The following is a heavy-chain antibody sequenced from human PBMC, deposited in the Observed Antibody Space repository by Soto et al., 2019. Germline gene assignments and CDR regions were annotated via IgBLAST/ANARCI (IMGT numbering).Heavy chain of an antibody. J-gene: IGHJ5*02. V-gene: IGHV4-39*07. D-gene: IGHD1-1*01. CDR2: IYYNRST. CDR3: VIQAGFLHGLRWFDP. Sequence: QLQLQESGPGLVKPSETLSLTCSVSGGSVSSSHYYWGWIRQPPGQGPEWIGSIYYNRSTHYNLSLKSRVTISVDTSRKQFYLKLTSVTAADTALYYCVIQAGFLHGLRWFDPWGQGTLVTVSS. CDR1: GGSVSSSHYY.